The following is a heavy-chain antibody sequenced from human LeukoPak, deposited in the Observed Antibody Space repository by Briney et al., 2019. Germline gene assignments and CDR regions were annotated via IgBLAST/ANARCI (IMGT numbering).Heavy chain of an antibody. Sequence: GASVKVSCKASGYTFTSYYMHWVRQAPGQGLEWMGIINPSGGSTSYAQKFQGRVTMTRDMSTSTVYMELSSLRSEDTAVYYCAREPRLEGYFDYWGQGTLVTVSS. CDR1: GYTFTSYY. J-gene: IGHJ4*02. D-gene: IGHD5-12*01. CDR2: INPSGGST. CDR3: AREPRLEGYFDY. V-gene: IGHV1-46*01.